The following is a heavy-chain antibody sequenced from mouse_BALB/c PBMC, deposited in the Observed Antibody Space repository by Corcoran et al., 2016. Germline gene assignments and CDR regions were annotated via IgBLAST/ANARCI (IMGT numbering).Heavy chain of an antibody. CDR1: GYTFTDYY. Sequence: QIQLQQSGPELVKPGASVKISCKASGYTFTDYYINWVKQKPGQGLEWIGWIYPGSGNTKYNEKFKGKATLTVDTSSSTAYMQLSSLTSEDTAVYFCARDYYGSSFAYWGQGTLVTVSA. CDR3: ARDYYGSSFAY. CDR2: IYPGSGNT. D-gene: IGHD1-1*01. J-gene: IGHJ3*01. V-gene: IGHV1-84*02.